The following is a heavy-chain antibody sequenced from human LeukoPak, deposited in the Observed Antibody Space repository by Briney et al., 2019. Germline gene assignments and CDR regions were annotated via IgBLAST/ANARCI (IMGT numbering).Heavy chain of an antibody. Sequence: GGSLRLSCAASGFTFNSFGMHWVRQAPGKGLEWLTFIRYDGTNKYYADSVKGRFTISRDNSKNTLYLQMNSLRAEDTAVYYCANLPLVRGVILAVVYWGQGTLVTVSS. CDR3: ANLPLVRGVILAVVY. J-gene: IGHJ4*02. CDR2: IRYDGTNK. V-gene: IGHV3-30*02. CDR1: GFTFNSFG. D-gene: IGHD3-10*01.